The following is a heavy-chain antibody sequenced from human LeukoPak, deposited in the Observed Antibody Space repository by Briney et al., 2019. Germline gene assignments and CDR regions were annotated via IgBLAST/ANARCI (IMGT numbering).Heavy chain of an antibody. D-gene: IGHD3-10*01. Sequence: QSGGSLRLSCAASGFTFSSYSMNWARQAPGKGLEWVSGIGSNSVPTVYADSVKGRFTISRDNSKSMLYLQMNSLRAEDAAVYYCTRDTFGARDSWGQGTLVTVSS. V-gene: IGHV3-23*01. CDR3: TRDTFGARDS. CDR1: GFTFSSYS. J-gene: IGHJ4*02. CDR2: IGSNSVPT.